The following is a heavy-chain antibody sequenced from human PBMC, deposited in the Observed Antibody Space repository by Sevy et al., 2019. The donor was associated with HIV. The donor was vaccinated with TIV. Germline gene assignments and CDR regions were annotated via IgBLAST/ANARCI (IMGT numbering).Heavy chain of an antibody. D-gene: IGHD3-9*01. CDR3: ARDRATSSTGTLFDY. CDR2: LSDSGVST. V-gene: IGHV3-23*01. Sequence: GGSLRLSCAASGFTSSSYAMSWVRQPPGGGLEWVSTLSDSGVSTYYADSVKGRFTISRDNSKNILYLQMNSLRAEDTAVYYCARDRATSSTGTLFDYWGQGTLVTVSS. J-gene: IGHJ4*02. CDR1: GFTSSSYA.